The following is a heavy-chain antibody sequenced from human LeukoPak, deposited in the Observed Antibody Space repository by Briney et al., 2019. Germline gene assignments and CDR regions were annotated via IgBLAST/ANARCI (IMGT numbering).Heavy chain of an antibody. V-gene: IGHV3-30*18. CDR2: ISYDGSNK. Sequence: PGGSLRLSCAASGFTFSSYGMHWVRQAPGKGLEWVAVISYDGSNKYYADSVKGRFTISRDNSKSTLYLQMNSLRAEDTAVYYCAKDRRFGELLLYYFDYWGQGTLVTVSS. D-gene: IGHD3-10*01. CDR3: AKDRRFGELLLYYFDY. J-gene: IGHJ4*02. CDR1: GFTFSSYG.